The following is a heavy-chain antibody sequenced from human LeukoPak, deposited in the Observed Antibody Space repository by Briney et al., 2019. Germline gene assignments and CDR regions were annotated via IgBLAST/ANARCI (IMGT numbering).Heavy chain of an antibody. V-gene: IGHV4-61*02. CDR1: GGSISSGSYY. CDR2: IYTSGST. Sequence: SETLSLTCTVSGGSISSGSYYWSWIRQPAGKGLEWIGRIYTSGSTNYNPSLKSRVTISVDTSKNQFSLKLSSVTAADTAVYYCARARNSGSYWGVDYWGQGTLVTVSS. CDR3: ARARNSGSYWGVDY. J-gene: IGHJ4*02. D-gene: IGHD1-26*01.